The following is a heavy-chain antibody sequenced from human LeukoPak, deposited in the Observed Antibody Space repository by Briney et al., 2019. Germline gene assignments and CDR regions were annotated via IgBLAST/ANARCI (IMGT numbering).Heavy chain of an antibody. V-gene: IGHV3-48*01. CDR1: GFTFSSYS. D-gene: IGHD2-2*01. CDR3: ARVGVVVPAAADTASAHYYYMDV. J-gene: IGHJ6*03. Sequence: GGSLRLSCAASGFTFSSYSMNWVRQAPGKGLEWVSYISNSRSTIYYADSVKGRFTISRDNAKNSLYLQMNSLRAEDTAVYYCARVGVVVPAAADTASAHYYYMDVWGKGTTVTVSS. CDR2: ISNSRSTI.